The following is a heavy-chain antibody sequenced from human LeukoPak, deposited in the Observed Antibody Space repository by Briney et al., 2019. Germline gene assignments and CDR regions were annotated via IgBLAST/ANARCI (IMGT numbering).Heavy chain of an antibody. CDR1: GGSISSYY. J-gene: IGHJ4*02. CDR2: IYYTGST. D-gene: IGHD2-2*01. Sequence: SETLSLTCTVSGGSISSYYWSWIRQPPGKGLELIGYIYYTGSTNYNPSLKSRVTISVDTSKNQFSLKLSSVTAADTAVYYCARGYHGSFNYWGQGTLVTVSS. V-gene: IGHV4-59*01. CDR3: ARGYHGSFNY.